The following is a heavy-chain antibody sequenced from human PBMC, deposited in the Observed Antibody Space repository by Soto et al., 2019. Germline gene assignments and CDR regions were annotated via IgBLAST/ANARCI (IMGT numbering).Heavy chain of an antibody. J-gene: IGHJ6*03. CDR3: ARDQGEYDIMTERYFYYMDV. CDR1: GFTLSTYR. Sequence: EVQLVESGGGLVKPGGSLRLSCAASGFTLSTYRMSWVRQAPGKTLEWASSISSSSGYIYYADSVKGRFTISRDKAKNSLDLQMNSLRAEDTAVYYCARDQGEYDIMTERYFYYMDVWGKGTTVTISS. D-gene: IGHD3-9*01. CDR2: ISSSSGYI. V-gene: IGHV3-21*04.